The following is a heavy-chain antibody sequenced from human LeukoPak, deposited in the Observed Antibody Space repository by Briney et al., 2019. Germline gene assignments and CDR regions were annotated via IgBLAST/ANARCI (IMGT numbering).Heavy chain of an antibody. V-gene: IGHV3-23*01. D-gene: IGHD3-22*01. J-gene: IGHJ4*02. CDR2: ISGSGGST. CDR3: AKGRPHYYDSSGYYYLDY. CDR1: GFTFSSYA. Sequence: GGSLRLSCAASGFTFSSYAMSWVRQAPGKGLEWVSAISGSGGSTYYADSVKGRFTISRDNSKNTLYLQMNSLRAEDTAVYYCAKGRPHYYDSSGYYYLDYWGQGTLVTVSS.